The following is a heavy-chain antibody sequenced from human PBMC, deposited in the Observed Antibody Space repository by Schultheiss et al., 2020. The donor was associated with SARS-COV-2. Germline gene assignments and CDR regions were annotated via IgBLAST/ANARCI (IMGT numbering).Heavy chain of an antibody. Sequence: GSLRLSCAVYGGSFSGYYWSWIRQPPGKGLEWIGEINHSGSTNYNPSLKSRVTISVDTSKNQFSLKLSSVTAADTAVYYCARDRDYSNPYFDYWGQGTLVTVSS. V-gene: IGHV4-34*01. D-gene: IGHD4-11*01. CDR1: GGSFSGYY. J-gene: IGHJ4*02. CDR3: ARDRDYSNPYFDY. CDR2: INHSGST.